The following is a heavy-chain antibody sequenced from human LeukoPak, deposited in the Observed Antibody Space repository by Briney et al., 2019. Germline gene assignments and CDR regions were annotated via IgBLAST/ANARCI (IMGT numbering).Heavy chain of an antibody. CDR3: AKRGDGGAWYDY. CDR1: GGSFSGYY. V-gene: IGHV4-34*01. D-gene: IGHD6-19*01. J-gene: IGHJ4*02. CDR2: INHSGST. Sequence: PSETLSLTCAVYGGSFSGYYWSWIRQPPGKGLEWIGEINHSGSTNYNPSLKSRVTISVDTSKNQFSLKLSSVTAADTAVYYCAKRGDGGAWYDYWGQGTLVIVSS.